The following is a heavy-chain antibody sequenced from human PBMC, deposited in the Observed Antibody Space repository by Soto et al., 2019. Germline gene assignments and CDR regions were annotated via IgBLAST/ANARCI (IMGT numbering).Heavy chain of an antibody. CDR3: ARHLSIVTTIGYYYYMDV. CDR1: GYSFTSYW. D-gene: IGHD5-12*01. Sequence: PGESLKISCKGSGYSFTSYWIGWVRQMPGKGLEWMGIIYPGDSDTRYSPSFQGQVTISADKSISTAYLQWSSLKASDTAMYYCARHLSIVTTIGYYYYMDVWSKGTTVIVSS. J-gene: IGHJ6*03. CDR2: IYPGDSDT. V-gene: IGHV5-51*01.